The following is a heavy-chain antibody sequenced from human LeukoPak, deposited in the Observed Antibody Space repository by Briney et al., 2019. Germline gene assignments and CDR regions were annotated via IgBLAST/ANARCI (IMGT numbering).Heavy chain of an antibody. CDR3: AKVRMITMIAYDAFDI. CDR1: GFTFSSYS. D-gene: IGHD3-22*01. V-gene: IGHV3-48*01. CDR2: ISSSSTI. J-gene: IGHJ3*02. Sequence: GGSLRLSCAASGFTFSSYSMNWVRQAPGKGLEWVSYISSSSTIYYADSVKGRFTISRDNAKNSLYLQMNSLRAEDTAVYYCAKVRMITMIAYDAFDIWGQGTLVTVSS.